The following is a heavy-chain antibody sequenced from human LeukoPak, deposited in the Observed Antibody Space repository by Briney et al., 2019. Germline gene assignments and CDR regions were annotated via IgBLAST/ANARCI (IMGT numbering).Heavy chain of an antibody. CDR3: ARALWVIAAGFDP. CDR1: GGSISSYY. J-gene: IGHJ5*02. CDR2: IYHSGST. D-gene: IGHD6-6*01. Sequence: RPSETLSLICPVSGGSISSYYWGWTRQPPGKGLGWLGSIYHSGSTYYNPSLKSRVTISVDTSKNQFSLKLSSVTAAATAVYYCARALWVIAAGFDPWGQGTLVTVSS. V-gene: IGHV4-39*07.